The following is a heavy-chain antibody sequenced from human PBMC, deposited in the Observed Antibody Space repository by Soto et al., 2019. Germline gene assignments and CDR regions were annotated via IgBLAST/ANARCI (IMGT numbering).Heavy chain of an antibody. CDR1: GFTVSSKY. CDR3: AVAPRGERLLDFDY. Sequence: EVQLVESGGGLVQPGGSLRLSCVASGFTVSSKYMSWVRQAPGKGLEWVSVLDSGGSTYYADSVRDRFTISRDNSRNALYLQMSSLRVEDTAIYYCAVAPRGERLLDFDYWGRGTLVTVSS. D-gene: IGHD6-25*01. CDR2: LDSGGST. J-gene: IGHJ4*02. V-gene: IGHV3-66*01.